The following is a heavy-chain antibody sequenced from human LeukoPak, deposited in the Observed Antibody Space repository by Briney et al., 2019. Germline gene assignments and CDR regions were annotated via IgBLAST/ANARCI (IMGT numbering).Heavy chain of an antibody. CDR3: ATYITMVRGPKYYFDY. D-gene: IGHD3-10*01. CDR1: GFTFRSYW. J-gene: IGHJ4*02. Sequence: PGGSLRLSCAASGFTFRSYWMSWVRQAPGKGLEWVANIKHDGSEKYYVDSVKGRFTISSDNAKNSLYLQMNSLRAEDTAVYYCATYITMVRGPKYYFDYWGQGILVTVSS. CDR2: IKHDGSEK. V-gene: IGHV3-7*01.